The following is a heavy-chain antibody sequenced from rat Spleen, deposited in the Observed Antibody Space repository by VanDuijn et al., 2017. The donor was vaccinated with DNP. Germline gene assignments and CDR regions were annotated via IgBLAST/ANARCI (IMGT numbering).Heavy chain of an antibody. V-gene: IGHV5-25*01. CDR2: ITTSGDST. Sequence: EVQLVESGGGLVQPGRSMKLSCAASGFTFSNYYMAWVRQVPGKGLEWVASITTSGDSTSSPDSVKGRFTISRDNAKNTLYLQMNSLRSEDTATYYCARGGRSYFDYWGQGVMVTVSS. CDR3: ARGGRSYFDY. D-gene: IGHD1-11*01. J-gene: IGHJ2*01. CDR1: GFTFSNYY.